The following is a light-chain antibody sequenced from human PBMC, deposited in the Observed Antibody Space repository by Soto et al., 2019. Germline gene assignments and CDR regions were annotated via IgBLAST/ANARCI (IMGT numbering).Light chain of an antibody. CDR1: NSDVGAYDY. V-gene: IGLV2-8*01. Sequence: QSALTQPPSASGSPGQSVAISCTGTNSDVGAYDYVSWYQQHPGKAPKVMIYEVAKRPSGVPDRFSGSKSGNTASLTVSGLQAEDEADYYCSSYAGSNFWVFGGGTKVTVL. CDR2: EVA. CDR3: SSYAGSNFWV. J-gene: IGLJ3*02.